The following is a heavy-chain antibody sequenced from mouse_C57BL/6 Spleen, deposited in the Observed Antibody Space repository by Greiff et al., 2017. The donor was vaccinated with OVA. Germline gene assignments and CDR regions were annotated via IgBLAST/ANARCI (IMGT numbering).Heavy chain of an antibody. CDR2: IDPSDSYT. V-gene: IGHV1-69*01. CDR3: ARGATVVAPYYYAMDY. Sequence: QVQLQQPGAELVMPGASVKLSCKASGYTFTSYWMHWVKQRPGQGLEWIGEIDPSDSYTNYNQKFKGKSTLTVDKSSSTAYMQLSSLTSEDSAVYYCARGATVVAPYYYAMDYWGQGTSVTVSS. CDR1: GYTFTSYW. J-gene: IGHJ4*01. D-gene: IGHD1-1*01.